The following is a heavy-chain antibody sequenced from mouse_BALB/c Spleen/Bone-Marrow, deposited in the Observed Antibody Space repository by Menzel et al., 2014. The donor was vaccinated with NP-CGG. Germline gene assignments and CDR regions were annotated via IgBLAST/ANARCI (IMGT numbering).Heavy chain of an antibody. CDR2: INPSNGGT. V-gene: IGHV1S81*02. J-gene: IGHJ3*01. D-gene: IGHD2-13*01. CDR1: GYTFTSYY. CDR3: TREGDSPFAY. Sequence: QVQLQQPGAELVKPGASVKLSCKASGYTFTSYYMYWVKQRPGQGLEWIGEINPSNGGTNFNEKFKSKATLTVDKSSSTAYMQLSSLTSEYPAVYYCTREGDSPFAYWGQGTLVTVSA.